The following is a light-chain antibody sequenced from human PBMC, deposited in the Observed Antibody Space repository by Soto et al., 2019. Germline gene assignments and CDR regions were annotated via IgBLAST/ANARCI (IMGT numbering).Light chain of an antibody. V-gene: IGLV1-44*01. CDR3: AAWDDSLNGVV. CDR2: GNN. Sequence: QSVLTQPPSASGTPGQRVTISCSGSSSNIASNNVNWYQQLPGAAPKLLIYGNNQWPSGVPDRFSGSKSGTSASLAISGLQSEDEDDYYCAAWDDSLNGVVFGGGTKLTVL. J-gene: IGLJ2*01. CDR1: SSNIASNN.